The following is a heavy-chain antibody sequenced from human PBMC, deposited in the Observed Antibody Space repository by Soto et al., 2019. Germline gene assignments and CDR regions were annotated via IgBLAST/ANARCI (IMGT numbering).Heavy chain of an antibody. CDR2: IDNTGSSA. Sequence: EVRLVESGGGLVQPGGSLRLSCAASGFPFSSHWLQWVRQVPGRGLVWVSRIDNTGSSAIYADSVRGRFTVSRDNAKDTLYLHMNRLRAEDTAVYYCATLNGHDYWGQGTLVTVSS. CDR1: GFPFSSHW. V-gene: IGHV3-74*01. J-gene: IGHJ4*02. D-gene: IGHD2-8*01. CDR3: ATLNGHDY.